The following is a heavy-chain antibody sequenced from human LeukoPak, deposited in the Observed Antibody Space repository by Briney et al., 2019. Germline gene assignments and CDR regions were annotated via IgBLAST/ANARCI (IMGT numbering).Heavy chain of an antibody. D-gene: IGHD3-10*01. Sequence: GGSLRLSCAAYGFTFSDYYMSWIRQAPGKGLEWVSYISGRNYITYADSVKGRFTISRDNAKNSLFVQMNSLRAEDTAVYYCARVRGGNFDFWGQGTLVTVSS. J-gene: IGHJ4*02. CDR1: GFTFSDYY. V-gene: IGHV3-11*05. CDR3: ARVRGGNFDF. CDR2: ISGRNYI.